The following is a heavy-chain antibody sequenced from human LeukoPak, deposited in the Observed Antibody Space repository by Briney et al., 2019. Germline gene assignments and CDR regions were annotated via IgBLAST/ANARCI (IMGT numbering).Heavy chain of an antibody. CDR3: AKTPRNSGWQSD. D-gene: IGHD6-19*01. Sequence: KSGGSLRLSCAASGFTFSSYSMNWVRQAPGKGLEWVLSISSSSSYIYYADSVKGRFTISRDNAKNSLYLQMNSLRAEDTAVYYCAKTPRNSGWQSDGGQGTLVTVSS. CDR1: GFTFSSYS. V-gene: IGHV3-21*01. CDR2: ISSSSSYI. J-gene: IGHJ4*02.